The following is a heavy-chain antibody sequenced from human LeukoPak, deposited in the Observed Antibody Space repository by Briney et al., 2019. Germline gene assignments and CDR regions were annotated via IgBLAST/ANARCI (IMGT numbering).Heavy chain of an antibody. CDR3: ASDPLYDFWSGYYSDY. CDR2: IYSGGST. J-gene: IGHJ4*02. D-gene: IGHD3-3*01. CDR1: GFTVSSNY. Sequence: GGSLRLSCAASGFTVSSNYMSWVRQAPGRGLEWVSVIYSGGSTYYADSVKGRFTISRYNSKNTLYLQMNSLRAEDTAVYYCASDPLYDFWSGYYSDYWGQGSVVTVSS. V-gene: IGHV3-66*02.